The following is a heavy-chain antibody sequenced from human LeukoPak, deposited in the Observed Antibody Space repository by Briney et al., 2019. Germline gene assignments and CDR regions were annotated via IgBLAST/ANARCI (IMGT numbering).Heavy chain of an antibody. J-gene: IGHJ4*02. Sequence: GGSLRLSCAASGFTFSSYGMLWVRRAPGKGLVWVAFIRYDGSDKYYADSVKGRFTISRDNSKNTVYLQMNSLRAEDTAVYHCAKDLTTVTTQGDYWGQGTLVTVSS. D-gene: IGHD4-17*01. CDR2: IRYDGSDK. CDR1: GFTFSSYG. CDR3: AKDLTTVTTQGDY. V-gene: IGHV3-30*02.